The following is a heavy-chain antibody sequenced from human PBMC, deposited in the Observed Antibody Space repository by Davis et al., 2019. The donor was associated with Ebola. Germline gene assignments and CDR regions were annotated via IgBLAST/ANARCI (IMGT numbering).Heavy chain of an antibody. V-gene: IGHV3-9*01. CDR1: GFTFDDYA. CDR2: ISWNSGSI. J-gene: IGHJ4*02. CDR3: AREYSSSWYVGYFDY. D-gene: IGHD6-13*01. Sequence: GGSLRLSCAASGFTFDDYAMHWVRQAPGKGLEWVSGISWNSGSIGYADSVKGRFTISRDNAKNSLYLQMNSLRAEDTAVYYCAREYSSSWYVGYFDYWGQGTLVTVSS.